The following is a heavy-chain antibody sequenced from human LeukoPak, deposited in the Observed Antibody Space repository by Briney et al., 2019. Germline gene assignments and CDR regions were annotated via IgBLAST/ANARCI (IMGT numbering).Heavy chain of an antibody. Sequence: SETLSLTCTVSGGSVSSYYWSWIRQPPGKGLEWIGYIYYSGSTSYNPSLKSRVTISVDTSKNQFSLKLSSVTAADTAVYYCARHSRGDGAPVKNWFDPWGQGTLVTVSS. CDR2: IYYSGST. CDR1: GGSVSSYY. CDR3: ARHSRGDGAPVKNWFDP. V-gene: IGHV4-59*08. J-gene: IGHJ5*02. D-gene: IGHD3-10*01.